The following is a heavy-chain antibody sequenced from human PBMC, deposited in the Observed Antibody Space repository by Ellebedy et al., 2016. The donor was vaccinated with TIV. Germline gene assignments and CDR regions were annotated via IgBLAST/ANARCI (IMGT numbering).Heavy chain of an antibody. V-gene: IGHV1-46*01. D-gene: IGHD3-10*01. CDR1: GYTFTGYY. CDR3: ARDYYGSGSFLPSLGH. Sequence: ASVKVSXKASGYTFTGYYIHWVRQAPGQGLEWMGLNYPQKFQGRITITRRTSASTVFMELSRLTSEDTAVYYCARDYYGSGSFLPSLGHWGQGTLVTVSS. J-gene: IGHJ4*02.